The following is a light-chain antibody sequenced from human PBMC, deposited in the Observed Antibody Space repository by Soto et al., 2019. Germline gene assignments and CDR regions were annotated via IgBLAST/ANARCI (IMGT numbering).Light chain of an antibody. CDR2: GAS. J-gene: IGKJ1*01. V-gene: IGKV3-15*01. CDR1: QSVKSN. CDR3: QQYHDWPPWT. Sequence: EIVMTQSPATLPVSPGERATLFCRASQSVKSNMAWYQQKPGQVPRLLIYGASTRATGIPARFSGSGSGTEFTLTITNLQPEDFAVYHCQQYHDWPPWTFGQGTKVEIK.